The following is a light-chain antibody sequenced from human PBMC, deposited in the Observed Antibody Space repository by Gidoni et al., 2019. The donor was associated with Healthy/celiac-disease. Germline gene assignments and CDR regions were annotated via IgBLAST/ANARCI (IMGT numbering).Light chain of an antibody. CDR2: DAS. CDR1: QSVSSY. Sequence: EIVLTQSPATLSLSPGERATLSCRASQSVSSYLAWYQQKPGQAPRLLIYDASNRATGIPARFSGSGSGTDFTLTISSLEPEDFAVYYCQQPWPPELTFGGGTKVEIK. CDR3: QQPWPPELT. V-gene: IGKV3-11*01. J-gene: IGKJ4*01.